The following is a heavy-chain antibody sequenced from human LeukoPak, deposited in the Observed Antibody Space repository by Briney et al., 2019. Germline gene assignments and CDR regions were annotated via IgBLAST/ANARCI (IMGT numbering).Heavy chain of an antibody. D-gene: IGHD1-26*01. CDR1: GFTFSSYS. J-gene: IGHJ4*02. Sequence: PGGSLRLSCAASGFTFSSYSMNWVRQAPGKGLEWVSYISSSSTIYYADSVKGRFTISRDNAKNSLYLQMNSLRAEDTAVYYCARGPPDAVGDHFDYWGQGTLVTVSS. V-gene: IGHV3-48*01. CDR2: ISSSSTI. CDR3: ARGPPDAVGDHFDY.